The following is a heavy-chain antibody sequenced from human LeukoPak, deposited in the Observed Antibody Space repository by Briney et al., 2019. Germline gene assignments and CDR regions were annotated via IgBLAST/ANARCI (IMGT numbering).Heavy chain of an antibody. V-gene: IGHV1-18*01. Sequence: GASVKVSCKASGYTFTSYGISWVRQAPGQGLEWMGWISAYNGNTNYAQKLQGRVTMTTDTSTSTAYMELRSLRSDDTAVYYCARDLYSGSYGGDAFDIWGQGTMVTVSS. CDR2: ISAYNGNT. CDR3: ARDLYSGSYGGDAFDI. D-gene: IGHD1-26*01. CDR1: GYTFTSYG. J-gene: IGHJ3*02.